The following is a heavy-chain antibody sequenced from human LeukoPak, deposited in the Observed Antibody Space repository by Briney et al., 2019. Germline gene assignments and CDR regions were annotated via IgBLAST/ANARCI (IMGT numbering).Heavy chain of an antibody. CDR3: ARRGGDMPARGFMDV. J-gene: IGHJ6*03. Sequence: SETPSPTCTVSGGSISSYYWSWIRQPPWKGLEWIGYIYYSGSANYNPSLKSRVTISVDTSKNQFSLKLTSVTAADTAVYYCARRGGDMPARGFMDVWGKGTTVTISS. V-gene: IGHV4-59*01. CDR2: IYYSGSA. D-gene: IGHD3-16*01. CDR1: GGSISSYY.